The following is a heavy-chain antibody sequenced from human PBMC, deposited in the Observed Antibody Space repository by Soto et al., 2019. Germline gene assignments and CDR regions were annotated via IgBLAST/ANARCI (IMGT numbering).Heavy chain of an antibody. CDR2: ISGSGGTT. CDR1: GFTFSSYA. V-gene: IGHV3-23*01. Sequence: EVQLLESGGGLIQPGGSLRLSCAASGFTFSSYAMSWVRQAPGKGLEWVSSISGSGGTTYYADSVKGRFTVSRDNAKNTLYLQMSSLRAEDTAIYYCAKAHLGNIVVVVAATPGYWGQGTLVTISS. CDR3: AKAHLGNIVVVVAATPGY. J-gene: IGHJ4*02. D-gene: IGHD2-15*01.